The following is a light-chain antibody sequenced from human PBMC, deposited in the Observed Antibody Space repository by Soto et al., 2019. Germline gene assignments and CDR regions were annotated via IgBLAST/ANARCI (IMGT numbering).Light chain of an antibody. CDR3: QQYNNWPPLT. CDR2: GAS. V-gene: IGKV3-15*01. CDR1: RRVSSN. Sequence: VLTKTPATLSRSPGERSTLSCRAIRRVSSNLAWYQQKPGQAPRLLTYGASTRATGIPARFSGSGSGPEFTLTITRLQYEDFVFYYCQQYNNWPPLTFGRGTK. J-gene: IGKJ4*02.